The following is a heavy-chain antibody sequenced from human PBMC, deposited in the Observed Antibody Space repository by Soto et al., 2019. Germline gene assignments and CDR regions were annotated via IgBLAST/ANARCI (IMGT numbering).Heavy chain of an antibody. V-gene: IGHV3-23*01. J-gene: IGHJ6*02. Sequence: GGSLRLSCAAAGFTFSRYAMNWVRQAPGRGLQWISGISVSGDNTSYVESVRGRFTVYRDNSKNTLYLQMNNLRAEDTALYYCAKDGKMRTKVWFPAGYGMDVWGQGPTVTVSS. CDR2: ISVSGDNT. D-gene: IGHD3-10*01. CDR1: GFTFSRYA. CDR3: AKDGKMRTKVWFPAGYGMDV.